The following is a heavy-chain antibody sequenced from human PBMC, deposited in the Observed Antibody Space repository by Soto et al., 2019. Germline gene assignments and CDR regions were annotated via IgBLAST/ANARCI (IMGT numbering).Heavy chain of an antibody. CDR3: VQSRCGGDCLEIYSSHAYNGLDV. Sequence: QVTLKESGPTLVKPTQTLTLTCTVSGLSLRTTGVGVGWVRQPPGKALEWLALLYWDDDKRYSPSLRSRLTIAKDISEKHVVLTMTNIDTVDTATYYCVQSRCGGDCLEIYSSHAYNGLDVWGQGTTVTVSS. V-gene: IGHV2-5*02. D-gene: IGHD2-21*02. CDR1: GLSLRTTGVG. CDR2: LYWDDDK. J-gene: IGHJ6*02.